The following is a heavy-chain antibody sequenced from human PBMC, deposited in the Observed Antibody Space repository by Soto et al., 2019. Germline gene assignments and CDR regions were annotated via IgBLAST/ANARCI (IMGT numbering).Heavy chain of an antibody. CDR1: SLGDVGCR. J-gene: IGHJ3*02. CDR3: AQAVQSRIDSRYAYDI. CDR2: IYQSGRT. V-gene: IGHV4-30-2*06. Sequence: SLGDVGCRRICITKSQGKGLEWIRYIYQSGRTYYNPSLKSRVTISVDSSKNQFCLKLSSVTAADTAVYYCAQAVQSRIDSRYAYDIWR. D-gene: IGHD1-1*01.